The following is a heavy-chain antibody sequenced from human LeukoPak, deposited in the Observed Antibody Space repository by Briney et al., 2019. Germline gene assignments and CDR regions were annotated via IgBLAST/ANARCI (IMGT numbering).Heavy chain of an antibody. CDR1: GFTFSSYS. CDR3: ARGRQWLAPFDY. J-gene: IGHJ4*02. V-gene: IGHV3-64*01. CDR2: ISSNGGST. Sequence: RSGGSLRLSCAASGFTFSSYSMNWVRQAPGKGLEYVSAISSNGGSTYYANSVKGRFTISRDNSKNTLYLQMGSLRAEDMAVYYCARGRQWLAPFDYWGQGTLVTVSS. D-gene: IGHD6-19*01.